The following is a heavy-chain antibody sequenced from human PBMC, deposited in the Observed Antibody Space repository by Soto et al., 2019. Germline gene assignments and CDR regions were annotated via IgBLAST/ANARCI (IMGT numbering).Heavy chain of an antibody. J-gene: IGHJ4*02. Sequence: QVQLVESGGGVVQPGRSLRLYCTASGFSFSSYAMHWVRQAPGKGLEWVAVISYDGSNKYYADSVKGRFTISRDNSKITLYLQMNSLSAEDTAVYYCARSNKNRRSWLYYFDYWGQGTLVTVSS. CDR3: ARSNKNRRSWLYYFDY. V-gene: IGHV3-30-3*01. D-gene: IGHD6-13*01. CDR2: ISYDGSNK. CDR1: GFSFSSYA.